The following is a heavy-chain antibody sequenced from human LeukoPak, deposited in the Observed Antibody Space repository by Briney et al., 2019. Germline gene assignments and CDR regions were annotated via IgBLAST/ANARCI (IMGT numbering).Heavy chain of an antibody. Sequence: GSLRLSCAASGFTFSNAWMSWVRQAPGKGLEWIGEINHSGSTNYNPSLKSRVTISVDTSKNQFSLKLSSVTAADTAVYYCARGRVYYYGSGRRDFDYWGQGTLVTVSS. CDR3: ARGRVYYYGSGRRDFDY. J-gene: IGHJ4*02. CDR2: INHSGST. CDR1: GFTFSNAW. D-gene: IGHD3-10*01. V-gene: IGHV4-34*01.